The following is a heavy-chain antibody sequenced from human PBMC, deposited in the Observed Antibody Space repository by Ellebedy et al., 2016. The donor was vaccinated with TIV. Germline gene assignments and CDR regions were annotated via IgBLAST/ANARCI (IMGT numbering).Heavy chain of an antibody. J-gene: IGHJ6*02. Sequence: GSLRLXCTVSGGSITSDNSYWGWIRQSPGRGLEWIASMHYSGSTYYNPSLKSRVTMSVDTSRNQFSVEVNSVTAADTAVYYCGRDPTTDFYGAAPDVWGQGTTVTVSS. CDR2: MHYSGST. D-gene: IGHD2/OR15-2a*01. CDR1: GGSITSDNSY. CDR3: GRDPTTDFYGAAPDV. V-gene: IGHV4-39*07.